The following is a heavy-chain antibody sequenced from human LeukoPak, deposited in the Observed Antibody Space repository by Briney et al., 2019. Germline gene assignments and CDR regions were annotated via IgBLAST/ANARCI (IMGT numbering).Heavy chain of an antibody. Sequence: GGSLRLSCAASGFTFSSYAMSWVRQAPGKGLEWVSAVSGSGGSTYYADSVKGRFTISRDNSKNTLYLQMNSLRAEDTAVYYCAKELGFTMVRGVTRWGQGTLVTVSS. D-gene: IGHD3-10*01. CDR3: AKELGFTMVRGVTR. J-gene: IGHJ4*02. V-gene: IGHV3-23*01. CDR2: VSGSGGST. CDR1: GFTFSSYA.